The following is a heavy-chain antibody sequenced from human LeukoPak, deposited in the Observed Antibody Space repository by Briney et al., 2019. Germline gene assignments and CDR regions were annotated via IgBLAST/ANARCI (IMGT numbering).Heavy chain of an antibody. J-gene: IGHJ4*02. V-gene: IGHV3-49*04. CDR3: VKDLGYGDGLWASPFDF. CDR1: GIIFGDYA. Sequence: PGRSLRLSCTGSGIIFGDYAMSWVRQAAGKGLEWVGVIRSKAYGRTTEYAASVKGRFTISRDNSKSTLYLQMSSLRTEDTAVYYCVKDLGYGDGLWASPFDFWGQGTLVTVSS. D-gene: IGHD4-17*01. CDR2: IRSKAYGRTT.